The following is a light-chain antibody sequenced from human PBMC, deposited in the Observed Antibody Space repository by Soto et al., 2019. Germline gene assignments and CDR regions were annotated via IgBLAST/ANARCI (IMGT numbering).Light chain of an antibody. CDR3: QQHDSSPWT. CDR2: TAS. CDR1: QSISSSY. V-gene: IGKV3-20*01. J-gene: IGKJ1*01. Sequence: EIVLTQSPGTLSLSPGDRATLSCRASQSISSSYLALAWYQQKPGQPPRLLIYTASSRATGIPDRFNGSGSATDFTLTISRLEPEEFAVYYCQQHDSSPWTFGQGTKVEIK.